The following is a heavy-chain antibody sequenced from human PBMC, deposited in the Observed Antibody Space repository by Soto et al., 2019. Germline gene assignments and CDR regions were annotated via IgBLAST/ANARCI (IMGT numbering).Heavy chain of an antibody. CDR1: GFTFSSYG. D-gene: IGHD6-19*01. J-gene: IGHJ6*02. Sequence: GGSLRLSCAASGFTFSSYGMHWVRQAPGKGLEWVAVISYDGSNKYYADSVKGRFTISRDNSKNTLYLQMNSLRAEDTAVYYCAKDQRYSFVWYGAGYYYRMYVWGQGTKVPGSS. V-gene: IGHV3-30*18. CDR3: AKDQRYSFVWYGAGYYYRMYV. CDR2: ISYDGSNK.